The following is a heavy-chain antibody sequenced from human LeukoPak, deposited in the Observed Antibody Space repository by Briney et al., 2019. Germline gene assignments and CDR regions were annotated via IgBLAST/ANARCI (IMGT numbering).Heavy chain of an antibody. D-gene: IGHD2-2*01. CDR3: ARTNIVVVPAAPAAVDI. J-gene: IGHJ3*02. CDR1: GYTFTSYG. V-gene: IGHV1-18*01. Sequence: ASVKVSCKASGYTFTSYGISCVRQAPGQGLEWMGWISAYNGNTNYAQKLQGRVTMTTDTSTSTAYMELRSLRSDDTAVYYCARTNIVVVPAAPAAVDIWGQGTMVTVSS. CDR2: ISAYNGNT.